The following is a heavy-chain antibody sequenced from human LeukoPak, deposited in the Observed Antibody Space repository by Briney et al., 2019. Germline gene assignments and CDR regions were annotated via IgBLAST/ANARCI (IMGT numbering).Heavy chain of an antibody. CDR2: IKQDGSEK. CDR1: GFTFSSYW. D-gene: IGHD6-13*01. J-gene: IGHJ6*02. V-gene: IGHV3-7*01. CDR3: ARIGGYSSSWYGTPLVGYYYGMDV. Sequence: PGGSLRLSCAASGFTFSSYWMSWVRQAPGKGLEWVANIKQDGSEKYYVDSVKGRFTISRDNAKNSLYLQMNSLRAEDTAVYYCARIGGYSSSWYGTPLVGYYYGMDVRGQGTTVTVSS.